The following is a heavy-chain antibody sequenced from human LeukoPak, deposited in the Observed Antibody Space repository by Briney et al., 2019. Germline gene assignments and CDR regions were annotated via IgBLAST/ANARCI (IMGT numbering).Heavy chain of an antibody. D-gene: IGHD3-3*01. CDR3: AAMTSGAVSFDD. CDR1: GYTFSELS. J-gene: IGHJ4*02. Sequence: ASVKISCKVSGYTFSELSIHWVRQAPGKGLEWMGGLDREDGEVIYAQKLQGRFIMTEDTSTDIAFMELSSLRSDDTAVYYCAAMTSGAVSFDDWGQGTLLIVSA. CDR2: LDREDGEV. V-gene: IGHV1-24*01.